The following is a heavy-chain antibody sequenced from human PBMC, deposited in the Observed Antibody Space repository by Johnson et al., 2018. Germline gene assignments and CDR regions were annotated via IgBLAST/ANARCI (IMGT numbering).Heavy chain of an antibody. V-gene: IGHV5-51*01. CDR2: IYPGDSDT. CDR1: GYSFSSYW. Sequence: EVQLVESGAEVKKPGESLKISCKGSGYSFSSYWIAWVRQMPGKGLEWMGIIYPGDSDTRYSPSFQGQVTISAHKSITTASLQWSGLKASDTAMYYCARPRSASSYDAFDIWGQGTMVTVSS. D-gene: IGHD1-7*01. J-gene: IGHJ3*02. CDR3: ARPRSASSYDAFDI.